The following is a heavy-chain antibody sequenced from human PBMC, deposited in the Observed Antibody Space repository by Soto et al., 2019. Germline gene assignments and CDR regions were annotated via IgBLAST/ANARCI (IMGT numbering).Heavy chain of an antibody. CDR3: ARDLDIVVVPAAMGMDV. J-gene: IGHJ6*02. V-gene: IGHV1-2*04. D-gene: IGHD2-2*01. CDR1: GYTFTGYY. Sequence: QVQLVQSGAEVKKPGASVKVSCKASGYTFTGYYMHWVRQAPGQGLEWMGWINPNSGGTNYAQKFQGWVTMTRDTSISTAYVELSRLISDDTAVYYCARDLDIVVVPAAMGMDVWGQGTTVTVSS. CDR2: INPNSGGT.